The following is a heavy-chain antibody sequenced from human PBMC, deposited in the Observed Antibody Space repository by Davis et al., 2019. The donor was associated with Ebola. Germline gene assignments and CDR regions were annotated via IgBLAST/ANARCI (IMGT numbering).Heavy chain of an antibody. Sequence: GSLRLSCTVSGGSISSGPNYWGWIRQPPGKGLEWVGTVHYSGNTYQNPSLKSRVAISVDTSKKQFSLNLTSVTAADTAVYYCARDVSDGWYGGFDFWGQGTLVTVSS. CDR2: VHYSGNT. CDR3: ARDVSDGWYGGFDF. D-gene: IGHD6-19*01. CDR1: GGSISSGPNY. J-gene: IGHJ4*02. V-gene: IGHV4-39*07.